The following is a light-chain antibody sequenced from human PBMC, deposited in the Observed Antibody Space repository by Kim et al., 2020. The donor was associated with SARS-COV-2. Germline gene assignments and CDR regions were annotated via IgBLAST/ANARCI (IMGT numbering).Light chain of an antibody. CDR3: QQLNSYPQT. CDR2: AAS. CDR1: QGISSW. V-gene: IGKV1-9*01. Sequence: DIQLTQSPSSLSTSVGDRVTITCRASQGISSWLAWYQQKPGKAPKLLIYAASTLQSGVPSRFSGSGSGTEFTLTISSLQPEDFATYFCQQLNSYPQTFGQGTRLEIK. J-gene: IGKJ5*01.